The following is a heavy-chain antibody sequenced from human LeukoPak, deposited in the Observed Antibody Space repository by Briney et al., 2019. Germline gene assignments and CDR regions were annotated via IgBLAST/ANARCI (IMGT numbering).Heavy chain of an antibody. CDR1: GFTFSKYG. V-gene: IGHV3-30*02. D-gene: IGHD6-25*01. CDR2: IRFDGSNK. J-gene: IGHJ4*02. Sequence: GGSLRPSCAASGFTFSKYGIPWVRQAPGKGLEWVAFIRFDGSNKYYADSVKGRFAISRDNSHNTLYLQMNSLRPEDTAVYYCAKDRSGTWHESDYWGQGTLVTVSS. CDR3: AKDRSGTWHESDY.